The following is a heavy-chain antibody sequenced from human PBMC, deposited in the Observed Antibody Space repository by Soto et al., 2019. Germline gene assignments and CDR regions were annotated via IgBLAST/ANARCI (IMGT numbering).Heavy chain of an antibody. CDR1: GGSISSGGYY. Sequence: SETLSLTCTVSGGSISSGGYYWSWIRQHPGKGLEWIGYIYYSGSTNYSPSLKSRVTISVDTSKNQFSLKLSSVTAADTAVYYCARQYGGSYADYWGQGTLVTVSS. V-gene: IGHV4-61*08. CDR3: ARQYGGSYADY. D-gene: IGHD1-26*01. CDR2: IYYSGST. J-gene: IGHJ4*02.